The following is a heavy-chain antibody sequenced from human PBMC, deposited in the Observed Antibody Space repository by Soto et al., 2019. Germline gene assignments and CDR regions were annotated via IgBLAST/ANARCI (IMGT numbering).Heavy chain of an antibody. D-gene: IGHD6-6*01. Sequence: EVQLVGSGRGLVQPGGSLRLSCAASGFTVSSNYMSWVRQAPGKGLEWVSVIYSGGSTYYADSVKGRFTISRDNSKNTLYLQMNSLRAEDTAVYYCARVLSRRGDYLDYWGQGTLVTVSS. J-gene: IGHJ4*02. CDR3: ARVLSRRGDYLDY. CDR2: IYSGGST. CDR1: GFTVSSNY. V-gene: IGHV3-66*01.